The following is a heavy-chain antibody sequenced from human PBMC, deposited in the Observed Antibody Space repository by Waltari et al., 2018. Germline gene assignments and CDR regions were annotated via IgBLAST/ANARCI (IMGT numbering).Heavy chain of an antibody. V-gene: IGHV1-18*01. CDR3: ARDDADSSNFGGF. Sequence: QLVQSGAEVKKPGASVNVSCKASGSIFSNYVITWVRKAPGQGLEWMGWIYPYSGNTKYEQSLQGRVTLTTDTATTTAYMEIRSLRSDDTAIYYCARDDADSSNFGGFWGQGTLVTVSS. D-gene: IGHD6-13*01. J-gene: IGHJ4*02. CDR2: IYPYSGNT. CDR1: GSIFSNYV.